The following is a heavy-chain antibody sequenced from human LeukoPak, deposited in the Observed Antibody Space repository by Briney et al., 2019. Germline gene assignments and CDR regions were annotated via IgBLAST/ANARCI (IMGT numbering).Heavy chain of an antibody. V-gene: IGHV4-61*09. J-gene: IGHJ6*03. D-gene: IGHD5-18*01. CDR1: GGSINSGSYY. CDR3: ARGVHGYSYGYVPWELYSYMDV. Sequence: PSETLSLTRTVSGGSINSGSYYWSWIRQPAGKGLEWMGHFYTSGHTSYNPSLKSRVTISVDTSKNQFSLKMNSVTAADTAVYYCARGVHGYSYGYVPWELYSYMDVWGKGTTVSISS. CDR2: FYTSGHT.